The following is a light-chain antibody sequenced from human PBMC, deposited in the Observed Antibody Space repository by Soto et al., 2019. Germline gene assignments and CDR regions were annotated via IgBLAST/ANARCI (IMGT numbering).Light chain of an antibody. J-gene: IGKJ1*01. CDR3: QQYGSSPET. CDR2: GAS. Sequence: EIVLTQSPGTLSLSPGERATLSCRASQSVSSNYLAWYQQKPGQAPRPLIYGASSRATGIPDRFSGSGSGTDFTLTTSRLAPEDFAVYYCQQYGSSPETFGQGTKVDIK. V-gene: IGKV3-20*01. CDR1: QSVSSNY.